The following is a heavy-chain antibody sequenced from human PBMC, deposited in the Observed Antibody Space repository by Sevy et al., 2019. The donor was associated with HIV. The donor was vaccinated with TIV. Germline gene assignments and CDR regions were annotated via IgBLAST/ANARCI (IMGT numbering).Heavy chain of an antibody. Sequence: GGSLRLSCAASGFTFSTYAMAWVRQAPGKGLEWVSGISGSDGTYYADSVRGRFSISRDNSKKTPYLEMNSLRAEETAVYYCAKVSDYDFWSAYYTAGKHFDSWGQGTLVTVSS. D-gene: IGHD3-3*01. CDR3: AKVSDYDFWSAYYTAGKHFDS. J-gene: IGHJ4*02. CDR2: ISGSDGT. CDR1: GFTFSTYA. V-gene: IGHV3-23*01.